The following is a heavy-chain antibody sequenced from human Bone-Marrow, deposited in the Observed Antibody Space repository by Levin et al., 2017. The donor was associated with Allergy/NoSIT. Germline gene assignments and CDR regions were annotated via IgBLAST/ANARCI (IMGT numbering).Heavy chain of an antibody. CDR2: ISGSGGST. J-gene: IGHJ6*02. CDR1: GFTFSSYA. D-gene: IGHD1-1*01. V-gene: IGHV3-23*01. Sequence: TGGSLRLSCAASGFTFSSYAMSWVRQAPGKGLEWVSAISGSGGSTYYADSVKGRFTISRDNSKNTLYLQMNSLRAEDTAVYYCAKDPRQLERCGMDVWGQGTTVTVSS. CDR3: AKDPRQLERCGMDV.